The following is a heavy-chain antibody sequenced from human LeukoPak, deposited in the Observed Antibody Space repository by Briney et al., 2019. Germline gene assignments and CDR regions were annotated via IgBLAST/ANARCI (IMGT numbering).Heavy chain of an antibody. Sequence: PGGSLRLSCAASGFTFSSYAMSWVRQAPGKGLEWVSAISASGGTTYYADSVKGRFTISRDNSKNKLYLQMNSLRAEDTAVYYCAKDLSSGYPYYFDYWGQGTLVTVSS. V-gene: IGHV3-23*01. CDR1: GFTFSSYA. J-gene: IGHJ4*02. CDR2: ISASGGTT. CDR3: AKDLSSGYPYYFDY. D-gene: IGHD3-22*01.